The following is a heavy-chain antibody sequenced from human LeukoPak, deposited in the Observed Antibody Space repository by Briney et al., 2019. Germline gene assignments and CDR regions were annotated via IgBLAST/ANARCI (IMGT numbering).Heavy chain of an antibody. J-gene: IGHJ4*02. CDR3: ARDRVLWSDSSGYYSPGY. D-gene: IGHD3-22*01. CDR2: ISSGGTTI. CDR1: GFTISDYS. V-gene: IGHV3-11*04. Sequence: GGSLRLSCAASGFTISDYSMSWIRQAPGKGLEWVSHISSGGTTIYYADSVKGRFTTSRDNAKNSLFLQMNSLRAEDTAVYYCARDRVLWSDSSGYYSPGYWGQGTLVTVSS.